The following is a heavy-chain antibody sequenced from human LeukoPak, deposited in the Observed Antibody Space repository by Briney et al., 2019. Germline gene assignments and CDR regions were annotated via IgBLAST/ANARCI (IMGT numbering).Heavy chain of an antibody. V-gene: IGHV4-34*01. D-gene: IGHD1-1*01. Sequence: NPSETLSLTCAVYGGSFSGYYWSWIRQPPGKGLEWIGEINHSGSTNYNPSLKSRVTISVDTSKKEISLKLSSVTAADTAVYYCARGRYGTVTRGWFDPWGQGTLVTVSS. CDR3: ARGRYGTVTRGWFDP. J-gene: IGHJ5*02. CDR1: GGSFSGYY. CDR2: INHSGST.